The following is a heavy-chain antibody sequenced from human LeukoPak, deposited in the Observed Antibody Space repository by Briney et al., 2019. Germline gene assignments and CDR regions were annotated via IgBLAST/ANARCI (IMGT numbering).Heavy chain of an antibody. V-gene: IGHV4-39*01. D-gene: IGHD6-13*01. CDR2: IYYSGST. J-gene: IGHJ4*02. Sequence: SETLSLTCTVSGGSISSSSYYWGWIRQPPGKGLEWIGSIYYSGSTYYNPSLKSRVTISVDTSKNQFSLKLSSVTAADTAVYYCARHTEQQLVPASFDYWGQGTLVTVSS. CDR3: ARHTEQQLVPASFDY. CDR1: GGSISSSSYY.